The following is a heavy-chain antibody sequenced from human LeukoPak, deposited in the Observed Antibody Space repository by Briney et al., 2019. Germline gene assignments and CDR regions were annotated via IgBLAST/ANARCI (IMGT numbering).Heavy chain of an antibody. CDR1: GFTFSSYW. CDR3: ANRRGSNYFDY. Sequence: GGSLRLSCAASGFTFSSYWMHWVRQAPGKGLVWVSRINSDGNRTNYADFVKGRFTISRDNAKNTLYVQINSLRAEDTAVYYCANRRGSNYFDYWGQGTLVTVSS. V-gene: IGHV3-74*01. D-gene: IGHD1/OR15-1a*01. J-gene: IGHJ4*02. CDR2: INSDGNRT.